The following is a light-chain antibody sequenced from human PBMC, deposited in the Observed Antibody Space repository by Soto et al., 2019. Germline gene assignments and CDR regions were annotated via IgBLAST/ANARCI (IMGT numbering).Light chain of an antibody. CDR2: EVS. CDR1: SSDVGKYNY. Sequence: QSALTQPASVSGSPGQSITISCIGTSSDVGKYNYVSWYQQHPGKAPQLMIYEVSNRPSGVSHRFSGSKSANTASLTISGLQAEDEADYYCSSFTSTNTGVFGGGTKVTVL. V-gene: IGLV2-14*01. J-gene: IGLJ3*02. CDR3: SSFTSTNTGV.